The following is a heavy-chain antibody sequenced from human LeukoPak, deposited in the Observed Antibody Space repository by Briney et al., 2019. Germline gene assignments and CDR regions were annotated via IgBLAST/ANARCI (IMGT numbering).Heavy chain of an antibody. CDR1: GFTFSSYW. J-gene: IGHJ3*02. CDR3: AKARAGSSWYDDAFDI. CDR2: ISWNSGSI. V-gene: IGHV3-9*01. D-gene: IGHD6-13*01. Sequence: GGSLRLSCAASGFTFSSYWMNWVRQAPGKGLEWVSGISWNSGSIGYADSVKGRFTISRDNAKNSLYLQMNSLRAEDTALYYCAKARAGSSWYDDAFDIWGQGTMVTVSS.